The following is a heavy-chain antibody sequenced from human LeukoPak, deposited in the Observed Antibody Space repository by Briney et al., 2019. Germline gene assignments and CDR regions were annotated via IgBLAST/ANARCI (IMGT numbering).Heavy chain of an antibody. D-gene: IGHD2-15*01. J-gene: IGHJ6*02. CDR2: IYHNGNT. Sequence: PSETLSLTCTVSGGSISSNTYYWGWIRQPPGKGLEWIASIYHNGNTYYNPSLGSRVTISADTSKNQFSLQLTSLTAADTAVYYCVRLPPRAPVANYYTMDVWGQGTTVTVSS. V-gene: IGHV4-39*01. CDR3: VRLPPRAPVANYYTMDV. CDR1: GGSISSNTYY.